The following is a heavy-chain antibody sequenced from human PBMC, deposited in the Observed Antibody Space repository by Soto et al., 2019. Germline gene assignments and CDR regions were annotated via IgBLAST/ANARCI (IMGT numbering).Heavy chain of an antibody. CDR1: GGTVASSHW. D-gene: IGHD2-21*02. Sequence: SETLSLTCGVSGGTVASSHWWSWVRQSPGWGLERIGNVYHTGDTNLNPSLQSRVTISVDKSNNQFSLRLNSLTAADTAVYFCAREIVTAGGNNYFDPWGPGXLVTVSS. V-gene: IGHV4-4*02. J-gene: IGHJ5*02. CDR3: AREIVTAGGNNYFDP. CDR2: VYHTGDT.